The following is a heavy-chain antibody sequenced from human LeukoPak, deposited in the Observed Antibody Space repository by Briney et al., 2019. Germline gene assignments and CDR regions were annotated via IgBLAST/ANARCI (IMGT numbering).Heavy chain of an antibody. D-gene: IGHD1-26*01. V-gene: IGHV3-23*01. CDR2: ISGSGGST. Sequence: GGSLRLSCAASGFTFSSYAMSWVRQAPGKGLEWVSAISGSGGSTYYADSVKGRFTISRDNSKNTLYLQMNSLRAEDTAVYYCAKEMVEHELPYYYYGMDVWGQGTTVTVSS. J-gene: IGHJ6*02. CDR1: GFTFSSYA. CDR3: AKEMVEHELPYYYYGMDV.